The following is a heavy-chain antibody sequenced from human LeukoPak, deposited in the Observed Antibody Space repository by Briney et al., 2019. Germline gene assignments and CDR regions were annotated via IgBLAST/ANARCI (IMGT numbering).Heavy chain of an antibody. CDR1: GYTFTGYY. D-gene: IGHD5-18*01. CDR3: ARAGYSYGTMDV. J-gene: IGHJ6*02. CDR2: INPNSGGT. V-gene: IGHV1-2*02. Sequence: ASVKLSCKASGYTFTGYYMHWVRQAPGQGLEWMGWINPNSGGTNYAQKFQGRVTMTRDTSISTAYMELSRLRSDDTAVYYCARAGYSYGTMDVWGQGTTVTVSS.